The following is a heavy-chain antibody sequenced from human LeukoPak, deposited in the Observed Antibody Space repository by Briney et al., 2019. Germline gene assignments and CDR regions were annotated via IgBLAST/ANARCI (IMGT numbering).Heavy chain of an antibody. CDR1: GYTFTSYG. Sequence: ASVKVSCKASGYTFTSYGISWVRQAPGQGLERMGWISAYNGNTNYAQKLQGRVTMTTDTSTSTAYMELRSLRSDDTAVYYCARDIGYYDSSGYSGDYWGQGTLVTVSS. V-gene: IGHV1-18*01. CDR2: ISAYNGNT. J-gene: IGHJ4*02. D-gene: IGHD3-22*01. CDR3: ARDIGYYDSSGYSGDY.